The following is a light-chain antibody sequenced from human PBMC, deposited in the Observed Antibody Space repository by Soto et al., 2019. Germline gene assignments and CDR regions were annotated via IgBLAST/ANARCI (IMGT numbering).Light chain of an antibody. V-gene: IGLV1-51*01. Sequence: QSVLTQPPSVSAAPGQRVIISCSGSGSNIGNNFVSWYQHFPGTAPKLLIYDNIQRPSGIPDRFSGSKSGTSATLGITGLQTGDEADYYCGTWDNSLSAYVFGAGTKVTVL. J-gene: IGLJ1*01. CDR2: DNI. CDR3: GTWDNSLSAYV. CDR1: GSNIGNNF.